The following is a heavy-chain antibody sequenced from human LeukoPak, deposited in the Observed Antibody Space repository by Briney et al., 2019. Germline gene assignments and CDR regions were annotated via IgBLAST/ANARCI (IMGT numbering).Heavy chain of an antibody. CDR1: GFTFSSYA. V-gene: IGHV3-23*01. Sequence: GGSLRLSCAASGFTFSSYAMSWVRQAPGKGLEWVSAISGSGGSTYYADSVKGRFTISRDNSKNTLYLQMNSLRAEDTAVYYCARNGWYSSSWYSWWGQGTLVTVSS. CDR3: ARNGWYSSSWYSW. J-gene: IGHJ4*02. D-gene: IGHD6-13*01. CDR2: ISGSGGST.